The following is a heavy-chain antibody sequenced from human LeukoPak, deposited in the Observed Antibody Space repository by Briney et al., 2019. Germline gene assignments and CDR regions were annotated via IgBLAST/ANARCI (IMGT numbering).Heavy chain of an antibody. CDR2: IRYDGSNK. V-gene: IGHV3-30*02. CDR1: GFTFSSYG. J-gene: IGHJ4*02. Sequence: GGSLRLSCAASGFTFSSYGMHWVRPAPGKGLEWMAFIRYDGSNKYYADSVKGRFTVSRDNSKNTLYLQMGSLRAEDMAVYYCARDSYYDSSGYYYFDYWGQGTLVTVSS. D-gene: IGHD3-22*01. CDR3: ARDSYYDSSGYYYFDY.